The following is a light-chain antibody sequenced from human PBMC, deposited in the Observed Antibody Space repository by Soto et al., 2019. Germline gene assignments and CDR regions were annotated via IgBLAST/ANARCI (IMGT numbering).Light chain of an antibody. V-gene: IGKV3-15*01. J-gene: IGKJ5*01. Sequence: EIVMTQSTATLSVSPGEGATVSCRASQSVSSHLAWYQHKPGQAPRLLFYDASTRATGIPARFSGSGSGTEFTLPISRLQSEYFAVYYCQHYHGWPITFGQGTRLEIK. CDR2: DAS. CDR3: QHYHGWPIT. CDR1: QSVSSH.